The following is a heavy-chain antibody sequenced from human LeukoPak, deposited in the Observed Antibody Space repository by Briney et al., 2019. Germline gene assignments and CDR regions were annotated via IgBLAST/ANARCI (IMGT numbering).Heavy chain of an antibody. CDR2: INPNSGGT. V-gene: IGHV1-2*02. D-gene: IGHD1-26*01. CDR1: GYTFTGYY. Sequence: ASVKVSCKASGYTFTGYYMHWVRQAPGQGLEWMGWINPNSGGTNYAQKFQGRVTMTRDTSISTAYMELSRLRSDDTAVYYCARSRSWGHQSFGYWGQGTLVTVSS. CDR3: ARSRSWGHQSFGY. J-gene: IGHJ4*02.